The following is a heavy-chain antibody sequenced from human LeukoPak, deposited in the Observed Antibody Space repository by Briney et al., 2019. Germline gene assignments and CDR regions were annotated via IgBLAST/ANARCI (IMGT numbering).Heavy chain of an antibody. Sequence: GASVKVSCKASGYTFTSYGISWVRQAPGQGLEWMGWISANNGNTNYAQKLQGRVTMTTETSTSTAYMELRSLRSDDTAVYYCARVTYGVKFLDYWGQGTLVTVSS. CDR3: ARVTYGVKFLDY. V-gene: IGHV1-18*01. CDR1: GYTFTSYG. CDR2: ISANNGNT. D-gene: IGHD4-23*01. J-gene: IGHJ4*02.